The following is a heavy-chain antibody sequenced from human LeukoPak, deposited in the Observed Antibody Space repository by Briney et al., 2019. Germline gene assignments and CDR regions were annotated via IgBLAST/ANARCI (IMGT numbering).Heavy chain of an antibody. CDR3: GRASSGGSFDY. CDR1: GGSISSSGYY. Sequence: SETLSLTCIVSGGSISSSGYYWGWIRQPPGKGLEWIGSVFYSVSTYYNPSLKSRVIISVDTSKNLFSLKLSSVTAADTAVYYCGRASSGGSFDYWGQGTQVTVSS. V-gene: IGHV4-39*07. CDR2: VFYSVST. J-gene: IGHJ4*02. D-gene: IGHD2-15*01.